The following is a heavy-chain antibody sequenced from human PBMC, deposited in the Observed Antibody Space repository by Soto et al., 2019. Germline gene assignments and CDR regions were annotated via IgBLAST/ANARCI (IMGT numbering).Heavy chain of an antibody. Sequence: EVQLVESGGGLVQPGGSLRLSCAASGFTFSSYWMHWVRQAPGKGLVWVSRINSDGSSTSYADSVKGRFTISRDNAKNTLYLQMNSLRGEDTAVYYCARDSRAYDFWSGYSGYYFDYWGQGTLVTVSS. CDR2: INSDGSST. V-gene: IGHV3-74*01. CDR3: ARDSRAYDFWSGYSGYYFDY. J-gene: IGHJ4*02. D-gene: IGHD3-3*01. CDR1: GFTFSSYW.